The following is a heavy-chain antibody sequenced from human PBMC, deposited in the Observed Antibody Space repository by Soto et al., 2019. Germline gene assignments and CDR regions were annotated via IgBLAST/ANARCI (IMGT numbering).Heavy chain of an antibody. D-gene: IGHD2-2*01. J-gene: IGHJ3*02. V-gene: IGHV3-33*01. CDR1: GFTFSSYG. CDR2: IWYDGSNK. Sequence: GGSLRLSCAASGFTFSSYGMHWVRQAPGKGLEWVAVIWYDGSNKYYADSVKGRFTISRDNSKNTLYLQMNSLRAEDTAVYYCARDDLPPLYCSSTSLQSCYRGYAFDIWGQGTMVTVSS. CDR3: ARDDLPPLYCSSTSLQSCYRGYAFDI.